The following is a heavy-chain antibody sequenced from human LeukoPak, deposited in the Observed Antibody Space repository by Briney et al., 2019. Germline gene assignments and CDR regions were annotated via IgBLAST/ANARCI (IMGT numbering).Heavy chain of an antibody. CDR1: GYTFTGYY. D-gene: IGHD6-25*01. CDR3: VRGGESGSWSYFDY. V-gene: IGHV1-2*06. Sequence: ASVKVSCKASGYTFTGYYMYWVRQAPGQGLEWMGRINPNTGATNYEQKFQGRVSVTRDTSISTAYMELTRLTSDDTAVYFCVRGGESGSWSYFDYWGQGTLVTVSS. CDR2: INPNTGAT. J-gene: IGHJ4*02.